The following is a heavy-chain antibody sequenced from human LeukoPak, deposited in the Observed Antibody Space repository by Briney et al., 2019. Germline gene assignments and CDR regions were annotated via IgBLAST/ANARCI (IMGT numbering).Heavy chain of an antibody. D-gene: IGHD5-18*01. CDR1: GGSFSGYY. CDR2: INHSGST. V-gene: IGHV4-34*01. J-gene: IGHJ4*02. CDR3: ARFSYGYSFDY. Sequence: SETLSLTCAVYGGSFSGYYWSWIRQPPGKGLEWIREINHSGSTNYNPSLKSRVTISVDTSKNQFSLKLSSVTAADTAVYYCARFSYGYSFDYWGQGTLVTVSS.